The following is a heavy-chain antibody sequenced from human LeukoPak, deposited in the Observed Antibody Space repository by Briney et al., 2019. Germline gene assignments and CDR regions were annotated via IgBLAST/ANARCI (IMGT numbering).Heavy chain of an antibody. CDR3: ARVRSSGWLDY. Sequence: PSETLSLTCTVSGGSISSYYWSWIRQPPGKGLEWIGYIYYSGSTNYNPSLKSRVTISADTSKNQFSLKLSSVTAADTAVYYCARVRSSGWLDYWGQGTLVTVSS. V-gene: IGHV4-59*01. D-gene: IGHD6-19*01. J-gene: IGHJ4*02. CDR1: GGSISSYY. CDR2: IYYSGST.